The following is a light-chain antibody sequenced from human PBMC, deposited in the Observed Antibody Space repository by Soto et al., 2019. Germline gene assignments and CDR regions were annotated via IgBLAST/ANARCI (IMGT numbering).Light chain of an antibody. Sequence: EIVLTQSPCTLSLSPGERATLSCRASQSVSSSYLAWYQQKPGQAPRLLIYGASSRATGIPGRFSGSGSGTDFTLTISRLEPEDFAVYYCQQYGSSRVTFGQGTKVDIK. CDR2: GAS. CDR3: QQYGSSRVT. J-gene: IGKJ1*01. V-gene: IGKV3-20*01. CDR1: QSVSSSY.